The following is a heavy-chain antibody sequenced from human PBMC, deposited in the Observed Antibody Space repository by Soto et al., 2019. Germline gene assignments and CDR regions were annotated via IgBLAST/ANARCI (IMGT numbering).Heavy chain of an antibody. J-gene: IGHJ4*02. CDR2: ISYSGSP. V-gene: IGHV4-30-4*01. D-gene: IGHD6-19*01. CDR3: ASGIAVTGNGNFDY. Sequence: SETLSLTCTVSGGSISSGDYYWSWIRQPPGKGLEWIGCISYSGSPYYNPSLKSRLTISVVTSQSQFSLKVSSVTAADTAVYYCASGIAVTGNGNFDYWGQGTLVTVSS. CDR1: GGSISSGDYY.